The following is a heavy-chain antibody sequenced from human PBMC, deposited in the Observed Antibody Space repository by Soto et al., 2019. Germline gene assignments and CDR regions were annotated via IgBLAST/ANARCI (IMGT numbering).Heavy chain of an antibody. CDR1: GFTFSAYS. CDR3: TRKLSGTNPLDY. D-gene: IGHD1-7*01. Sequence: EVQLVESGGGLITPGGSLRLSCAASGFTFSAYSLNWVRQAPGKGLEWVSSICSDSTYIYYADSVKGRFTISRDNAKDSLYLQMNSLRAEDTAVYYCTRKLSGTNPLDYWGQGTLVTVSS. V-gene: IGHV3-21*01. CDR2: ICSDSTYI. J-gene: IGHJ4*02.